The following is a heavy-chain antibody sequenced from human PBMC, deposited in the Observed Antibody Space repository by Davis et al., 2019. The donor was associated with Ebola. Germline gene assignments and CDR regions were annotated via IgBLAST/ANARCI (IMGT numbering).Heavy chain of an antibody. D-gene: IGHD6-13*01. Sequence: PSETLSLTCTVSGGSISSYYWSWIRQPPGKGLEWIGYIYYSGSTNYNPSLKSRVTISVDTSKNQFSLKLSSVTAADTAVYYCARDSGSSWSRDYYYYMDVWGKGTTVTVSS. J-gene: IGHJ6*03. CDR3: ARDSGSSWSRDYYYYMDV. CDR2: IYYSGST. CDR1: GGSISSYY. V-gene: IGHV4-59*01.